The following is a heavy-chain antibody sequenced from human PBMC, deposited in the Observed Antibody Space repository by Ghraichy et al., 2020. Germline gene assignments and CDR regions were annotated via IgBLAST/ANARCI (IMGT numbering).Heavy chain of an antibody. CDR2: IKSKTDGGTT. J-gene: IGHJ4*02. CDR3: TTGLGWELLGYFDY. D-gene: IGHD1-26*01. Sequence: GGSLRLACAASGFTFSNAWMSWVRQAPGKGLEWVGRIKSKTDGGTTDYAAPVKGRFTISRDDSKNTLYLQMNSLKTEDTAVYYCTTGLGWELLGYFDYWGQGTLVTVSS. V-gene: IGHV3-15*01. CDR1: GFTFSNAW.